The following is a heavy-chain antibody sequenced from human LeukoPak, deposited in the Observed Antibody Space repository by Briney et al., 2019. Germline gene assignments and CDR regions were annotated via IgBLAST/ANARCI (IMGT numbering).Heavy chain of an antibody. Sequence: ESLMISSSGSGYSFTSYYISWLRQMPGEDLQWMGRIESSDSYTNYSPSFQSHVTISADNSISTAYLQWISLKASDTAMSFCASDALSSSGSFDYWGQGTLVTVSS. CDR3: ASDALSSSGSFDY. CDR1: GYSFTSYY. D-gene: IGHD6-19*01. CDR2: IESSDSYT. V-gene: IGHV5-10-1*01. J-gene: IGHJ4*02.